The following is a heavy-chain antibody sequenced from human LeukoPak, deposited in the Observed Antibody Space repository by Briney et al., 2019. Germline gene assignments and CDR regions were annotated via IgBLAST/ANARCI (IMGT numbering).Heavy chain of an antibody. V-gene: IGHV5-51*01. CDR3: ARRQGTQLWYSC. J-gene: IGHJ4*02. CDR2: IYRGDSDT. D-gene: IGHD5-18*01. CDR1: GYSFTSYW. Sequence: GESLKISCKGSGYSFTSYWIGWVRQMAGKGLEWMGIIYRGDSDTRYSPSFQGQVTISADKTTSTAYLRWGSLKASDTAMYYCARRQGTQLWYSCGGQRCLVTVSS.